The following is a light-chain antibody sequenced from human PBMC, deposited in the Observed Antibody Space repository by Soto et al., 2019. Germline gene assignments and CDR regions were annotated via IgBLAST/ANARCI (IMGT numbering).Light chain of an antibody. CDR1: SSNIGAGYD. CDR2: GNT. V-gene: IGLV1-40*01. CDR3: QSWDTSLSGSV. Sequence: QSVLTQPPSVSGAPGQRVTISCTGSSSNIGAGYDVNWYQQLPGTAPKLLIYGNTNRPSGVPDRFSGSKSGTPGSLAISGLQTEDEAEYYCQSWDTSLSGSVFGGGTKLTVL. J-gene: IGLJ2*01.